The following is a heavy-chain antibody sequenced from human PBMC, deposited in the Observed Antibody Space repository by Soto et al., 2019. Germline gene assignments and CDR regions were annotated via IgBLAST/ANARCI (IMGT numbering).Heavy chain of an antibody. D-gene: IGHD6-13*01. J-gene: IGHJ1*01. CDR1: GFTFSTYA. V-gene: IGHV3-23*01. Sequence: EVQLLESGGGLVQPEGSLRLSCAASGFTFSTYAMSWVRQAPGKGLEWVSGISGGGGTAYYADSVKGRFTISRDNSKNTLYLQVNSLRAEDTAVHYCAKDQAAAGTISRYFQNWGQGTLVTVSS. CDR2: ISGGGGTA. CDR3: AKDQAAAGTISRYFQN.